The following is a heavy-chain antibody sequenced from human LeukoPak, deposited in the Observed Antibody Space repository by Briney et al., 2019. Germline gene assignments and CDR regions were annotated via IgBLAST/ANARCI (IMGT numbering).Heavy chain of an antibody. D-gene: IGHD6-6*01. J-gene: IGHJ4*02. CDR2: ISSGGITI. Sequence: PGGSLRLSCAASGFTFSSYEMNWVRQAPGKGLEWVSYISSGGITIYYADSEKGRFTISRDNAKNSVYLQMNSLRAEDTAVYYCARVYRSSSGPTLDHWGQGTLVTVSS. V-gene: IGHV3-48*03. CDR3: ARVYRSSSGPTLDH. CDR1: GFTFSSYE.